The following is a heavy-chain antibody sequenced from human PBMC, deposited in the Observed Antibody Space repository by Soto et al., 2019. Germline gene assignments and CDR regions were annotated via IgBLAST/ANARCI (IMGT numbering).Heavy chain of an antibody. J-gene: IGHJ6*02. D-gene: IGHD3-16*01. CDR3: VRSGGAIGGSTYYFFYGMDV. CDR2: INPHGGST. CDR1: GYTFTSYY. Sequence: QVKMVQSGTEVQKPVASVKLSCRTSGYTFTSYYIHWVRQAPGQGLEWMGIINPHGGSTGYAQKFECRLTMTRDMSAGTVSMELSSLTSDDTAVYYCVRSGGAIGGSTYYFFYGMDVWGQGTMVTVSS. V-gene: IGHV1-46*01.